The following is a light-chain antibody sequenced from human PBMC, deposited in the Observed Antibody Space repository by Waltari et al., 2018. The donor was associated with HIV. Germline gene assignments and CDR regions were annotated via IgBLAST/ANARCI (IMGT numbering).Light chain of an antibody. J-gene: IGKJ4*01. Sequence: DIQLTQSPPLLSASVGHRITINSRASQGISRYLAWYQQKPGKAPKLLIYAASTLQSGVPSRFSGSGSGTEFTLTISSLQPEDFATYYCQQLNSYPPATFGGGTKVEIK. V-gene: IGKV1-9*01. CDR2: AAS. CDR1: QGISRY. CDR3: QQLNSYPPAT.